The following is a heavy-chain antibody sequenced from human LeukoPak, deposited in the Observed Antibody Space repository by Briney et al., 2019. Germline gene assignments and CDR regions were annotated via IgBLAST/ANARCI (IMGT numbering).Heavy chain of an antibody. J-gene: IGHJ5*02. CDR3: ARVQYGSGSYGGNWFDP. V-gene: IGHV1-2*02. Sequence: SSVKVSCTASRGTYSSYVFSWVRQAPGHGLEWMGWINPIRGGTNYAQKFQGRVTMTRDTSISTAYMELCRLRSDDTAVYYCARVQYGSGSYGGNWFDPWGQGTLVTVSS. CDR2: INPIRGGT. CDR1: RGTYSSYV. D-gene: IGHD3-10*01.